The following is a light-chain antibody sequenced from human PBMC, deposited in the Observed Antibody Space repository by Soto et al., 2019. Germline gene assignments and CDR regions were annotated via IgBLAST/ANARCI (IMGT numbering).Light chain of an antibody. V-gene: IGLV4-69*02. CDR1: RGPSSFA. J-gene: IGLJ2*01. CDR3: QTWGTGSVV. CDR2: VKSDGSQ. Sequence: QLVLTQSPSASASLGASVRLTCTLSRGPSSFAIAWHQHQPEKGPRFLMKVKSDGSQTKGDGIPDRFSGSSSGAERYLTISSLQSEDEADYYCQTWGTGSVVFGGGTKLTVL.